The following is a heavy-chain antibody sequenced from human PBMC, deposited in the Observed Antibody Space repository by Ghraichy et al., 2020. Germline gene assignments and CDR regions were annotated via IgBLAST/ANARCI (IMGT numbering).Heavy chain of an antibody. D-gene: IGHD6-13*01. CDR2: IKEDGSET. CDR1: GFSFRSCW. CDR3: ARLGAWYGLY. J-gene: IGHJ4*02. Sequence: GESLNISCVASGFSFRSCWMSWVRQAPGKGLEWVANIKEDGSETYYVDSVKGRFTISRDNAKNSLYLQMNSLRAEDTAVYYCARLGAWYGLYWGQGNLVTVSS. V-gene: IGHV3-7*01.